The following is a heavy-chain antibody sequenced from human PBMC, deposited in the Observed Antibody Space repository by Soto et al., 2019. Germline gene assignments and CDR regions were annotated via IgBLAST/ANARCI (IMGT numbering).Heavy chain of an antibody. Sequence: ASVKVSCKASGYTFTSYYMHWVRQAPGQGLEWMGIINPSGGSTSYAQKFQGRFTVSRDNAKNSLYLQMNSLRAEDTAVYYCARPTYYYDSSGPPAYWGQGTLVTVSS. J-gene: IGHJ4*02. D-gene: IGHD3-22*01. CDR2: INPSGGST. V-gene: IGHV1-46*01. CDR1: GYTFTSYY. CDR3: ARPTYYYDSSGPPAY.